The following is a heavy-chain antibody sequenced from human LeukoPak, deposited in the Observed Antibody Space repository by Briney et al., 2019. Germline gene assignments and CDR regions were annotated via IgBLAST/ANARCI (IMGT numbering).Heavy chain of an antibody. CDR1: GYTFTDCY. Sequence: ASVKVSCKTAGYTFTDCYMHWVRQTPGQGLEWMGWINPNSGGTKYAQKFQGRVTMTRDTSINTAYMELSRLTYDDTAVYYCAGLPRYNWNEPLDYWGQGTLVTVSS. D-gene: IGHD1-20*01. J-gene: IGHJ4*02. CDR2: INPNSGGT. V-gene: IGHV1-2*02. CDR3: AGLPRYNWNEPLDY.